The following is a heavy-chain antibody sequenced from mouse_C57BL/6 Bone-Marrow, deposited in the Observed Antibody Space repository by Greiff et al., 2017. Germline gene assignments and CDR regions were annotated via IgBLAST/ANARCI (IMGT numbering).Heavy chain of an antibody. CDR1: GFTFSDYY. CDR3: AVTHYAMDY. Sequence: EVQLVESEGGLVQPGSSMKLSCTASGFTFSDYYMAWVRQVPEKGLEWVANINYDGSSTYYLDSLKSRFIISRDNAKNFLYLQMSSLKSEDTATYYCAVTHYAMDYWGQGTSVTVSS. D-gene: IGHD2-3*01. J-gene: IGHJ4*01. V-gene: IGHV5-16*01. CDR2: INYDGSST.